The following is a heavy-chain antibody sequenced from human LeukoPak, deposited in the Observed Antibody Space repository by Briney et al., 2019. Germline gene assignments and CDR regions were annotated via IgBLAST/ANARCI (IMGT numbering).Heavy chain of an antibody. J-gene: IGHJ4*02. CDR3: ARGGTLRHSSSASSY. CDR2: INPSGGST. CDR1: GYTFTSYY. D-gene: IGHD6-6*01. V-gene: IGHV1-46*01. Sequence: ASVKVSCKASGYTFTSYYMHWVRQAPGQGLEWMGIINPSGGSTSYARKFQGRVTMTRDTSTSTVYMELSSLRSEDTAVYYCARGGTLRHSSSASSYWGQGTLVTVSS.